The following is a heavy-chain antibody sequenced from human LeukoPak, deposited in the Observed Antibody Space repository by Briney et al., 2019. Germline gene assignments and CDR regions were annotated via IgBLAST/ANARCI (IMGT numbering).Heavy chain of an antibody. CDR2: ISGSGGDT. CDR3: AKANKWESDY. D-gene: IGHD1-26*01. Sequence: GGSLRLSCAASGFTFSSYAMSWVRQAPGKGLEWVSAISGSGGDTYYADSEKGRFTISRDNSKNTLYLQMNSLRVEDTAVYYCAKANKWESDYWGQGTLVTVSS. V-gene: IGHV3-23*01. CDR1: GFTFSSYA. J-gene: IGHJ4*02.